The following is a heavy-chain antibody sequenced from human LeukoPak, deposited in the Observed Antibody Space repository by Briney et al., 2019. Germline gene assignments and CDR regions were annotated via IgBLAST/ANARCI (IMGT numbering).Heavy chain of an antibody. CDR1: GYSFSSYG. D-gene: IGHD2-15*01. Sequence: ASVKVSCKASGYSFSSYGISWVRQAPGQGLEWMGWISAYNGNTNYAQRLQGRVTMTTDTSTSTAYMELRSLSSDDTAVYYCARVPSGGPFDYWGQGTLVTVSS. J-gene: IGHJ4*02. CDR2: ISAYNGNT. V-gene: IGHV1-18*01. CDR3: ARVPSGGPFDY.